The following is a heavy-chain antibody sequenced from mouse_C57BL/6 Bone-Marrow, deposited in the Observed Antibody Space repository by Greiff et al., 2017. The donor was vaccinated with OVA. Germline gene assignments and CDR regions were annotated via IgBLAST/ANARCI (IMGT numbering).Heavy chain of an antibody. CDR1: GYTFTSYW. Sequence: QVQLQQPGAELVKPGASVKLSCKASGYTFTSYWMHWVKQRPGQGLEWIGMIHPNSGSTNYNEKFKSKATLTVDKSSSTAYMQLSSLTSEYSAVYYGARDKVYDYDTFDYWGQGTTLTVSS. CDR2: IHPNSGST. V-gene: IGHV1-64*01. CDR3: ARDKVYDYDTFDY. D-gene: IGHD2-4*01. J-gene: IGHJ2*01.